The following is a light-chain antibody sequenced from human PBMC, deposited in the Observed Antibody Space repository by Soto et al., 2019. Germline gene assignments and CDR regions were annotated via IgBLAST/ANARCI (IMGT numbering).Light chain of an antibody. Sequence: QSAPTQPASVSGSPGQSITISCTGTSSDVGSYNLVSWYQQHPGKAPKLMIYEGSKRPSGVSNRFSGSKSGNTASLTISGLQAEDEADYYCCSYAGSSTVVFGTGTKLTVL. CDR3: CSYAGSSTVV. J-gene: IGLJ1*01. CDR1: SSDVGSYNL. V-gene: IGLV2-23*01. CDR2: EGS.